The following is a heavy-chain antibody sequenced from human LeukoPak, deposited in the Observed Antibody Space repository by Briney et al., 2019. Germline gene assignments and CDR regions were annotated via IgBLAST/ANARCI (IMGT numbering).Heavy chain of an antibody. J-gene: IGHJ5*02. Sequence: PSQTLSLTCTVSGDSISNGGYYGSWLRQGPGEGLEWIVYIYSSGRTYYTQSLKSRVIISVDTSKNHFSLKLTSVTAADTAVYYCSRQSPYSSSWSGWFDPWGQGTLVTVSS. CDR2: IYSSGRT. D-gene: IGHD6-13*01. CDR1: GDSISNGGYY. CDR3: SRQSPYSSSWSGWFDP. V-gene: IGHV4-31*03.